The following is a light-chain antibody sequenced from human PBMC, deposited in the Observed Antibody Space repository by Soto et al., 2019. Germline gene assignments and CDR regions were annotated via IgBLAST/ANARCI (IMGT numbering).Light chain of an antibody. V-gene: IGKV3-11*01. J-gene: IGKJ5*01. Sequence: EIVLTQSPATLSLSPGERATLSCRASQSFSDYLAWYQQKPGQAPRLLIYDASRRATGIPARFSGSGSGTDFTLTITSLEPEDFAVYYCQQRSHWPLTFGQGTRLEIK. CDR3: QQRSHWPLT. CDR1: QSFSDY. CDR2: DAS.